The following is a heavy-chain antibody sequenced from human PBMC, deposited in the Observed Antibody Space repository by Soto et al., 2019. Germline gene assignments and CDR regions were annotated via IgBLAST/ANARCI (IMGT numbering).Heavy chain of an antibody. D-gene: IGHD3-9*01. Sequence: ASVKVSCKASGYTFTSYNMHWVRQAPGQGLEWMGMINPRGGSPNYAQTLQGRVTLTSDTSTSTVYMELSNLRSEDTAVYYCARGGYDTGSAWGQGTLVTVSS. V-gene: IGHV1-46*01. J-gene: IGHJ5*01. CDR3: ARGGYDTGSA. CDR1: GYTFTSYN. CDR2: INPRGGSP.